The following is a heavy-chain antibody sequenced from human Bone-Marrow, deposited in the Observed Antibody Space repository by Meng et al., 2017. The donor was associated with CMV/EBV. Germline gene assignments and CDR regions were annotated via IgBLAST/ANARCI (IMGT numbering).Heavy chain of an antibody. D-gene: IGHD3-3*01. Sequence: GSLRLSCTVSGGSVSSGSHYWSWIRQPPGKGLEWIGHIYNSGNTNYNPSLKSRVAISVDMSKNLFSLRLNSVTAADTAVYYCARGYGNYDFWSGYSLHENAFDIWGQGTMVTVSS. J-gene: IGHJ3*02. V-gene: IGHV4-61*01. CDR3: ARGYGNYDFWSGYSLHENAFDI. CDR2: IYNSGNT. CDR1: GGSVSSGSHY.